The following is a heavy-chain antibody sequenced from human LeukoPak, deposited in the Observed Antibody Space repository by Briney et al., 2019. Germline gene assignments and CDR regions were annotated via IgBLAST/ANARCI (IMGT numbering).Heavy chain of an antibody. CDR2: ISSSSIYI. J-gene: IGHJ5*02. D-gene: IGHD5-18*01. CDR3: AREVATAGNNWFDP. Sequence: GGSLRLSCAASGFTFSGYTMNWVRRAPGKGLEWVSSISSSSIYIYYADSVRGRLTISRDNAKNSLYLQMNSLRAEDTAVYYCAREVATAGNNWFDPWGQGTLVTVSS. CDR1: GFTFSGYT. V-gene: IGHV3-21*01.